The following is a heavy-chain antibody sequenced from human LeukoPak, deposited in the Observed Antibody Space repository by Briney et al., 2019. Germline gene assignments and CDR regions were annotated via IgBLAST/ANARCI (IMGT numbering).Heavy chain of an antibody. V-gene: IGHV3-33*06. Sequence: GRSLRLSCAASGFTFSSYGTHWVRQAPGKGLEWVAVMWYDGSNKYYADSVKGRFTISRDNSKNTLYLQMNSLRAEDTAVYYCAKVYRGTAAGKRYYYYMDVWGKGTTVTVSS. CDR1: GFTFSSYG. J-gene: IGHJ6*03. CDR3: AKVYRGTAAGKRYYYYMDV. CDR2: MWYDGSNK. D-gene: IGHD6-13*01.